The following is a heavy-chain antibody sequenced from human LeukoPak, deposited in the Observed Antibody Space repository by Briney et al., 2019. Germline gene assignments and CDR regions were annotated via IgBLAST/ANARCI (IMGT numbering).Heavy chain of an antibody. Sequence: ASVKVSCKVSGYTLTELSMHWVRQAPGKGLEWMGGFDPEDGETIYAQKLQGRVTMTTDTSTSTAYMELRRLRSDDTAVYYCARVLEGPRAGTLGYWGQGTLVTVSS. V-gene: IGHV1-24*01. CDR1: GYTLTELS. J-gene: IGHJ4*02. CDR3: ARVLEGPRAGTLGY. D-gene: IGHD6-19*01. CDR2: FDPEDGET.